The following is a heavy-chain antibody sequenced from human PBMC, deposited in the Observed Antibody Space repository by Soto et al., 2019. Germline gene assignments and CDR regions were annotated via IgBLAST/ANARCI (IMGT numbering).Heavy chain of an antibody. CDR2: FGGSGGT. CDR1: GFIFSNYS. V-gene: IGHV3-23*01. CDR3: AKSQSSLYYMDV. J-gene: IGHJ6*03. Sequence: EVQVLESGGGLVQPGGSLRLSCVGSGFIFSNYSMGWVRQAPGKGLEWVSGFGGSGGTYYADSVKGRYTISRDNSKNTLYLQMNSLRVEDTAVYYCAKSQSSLYYMDVWGKGTAVTVSS.